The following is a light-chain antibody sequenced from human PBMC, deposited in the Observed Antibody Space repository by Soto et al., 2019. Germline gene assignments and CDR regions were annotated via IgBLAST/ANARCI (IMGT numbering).Light chain of an antibody. V-gene: IGKV1-39*01. CDR2: AAS. CDR3: QQTYSGPQT. J-gene: IGKJ1*01. Sequence: DLQMTQSPSSLSASVGDRVTIACRASQSISNSVNWYQQKPGKAPKFLIYAASSLQSGVPSRFSGTGSGTDFTLTISSLQPEDFATYYCQQTYSGPQTFGQATKVEIK. CDR1: QSISNS.